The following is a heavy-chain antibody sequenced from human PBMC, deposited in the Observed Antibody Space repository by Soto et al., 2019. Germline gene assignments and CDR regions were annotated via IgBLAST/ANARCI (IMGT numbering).Heavy chain of an antibody. V-gene: IGHV4-30-4*01. CDR3: ARLLFYYDSSGYFVYYFDY. CDR2: IYYSGST. Sequence: SETLALTCTVSGGSISSGDYYWSWIRQPPGKGLEWIGYIYYSGSTYYNPSLKSRVTISVDTSKNQFSLKLSSVTAADTAVYYCARLLFYYDSSGYFVYYFDYWGQGTLVTVSS. D-gene: IGHD3-22*01. J-gene: IGHJ4*02. CDR1: GGSISSGDYY.